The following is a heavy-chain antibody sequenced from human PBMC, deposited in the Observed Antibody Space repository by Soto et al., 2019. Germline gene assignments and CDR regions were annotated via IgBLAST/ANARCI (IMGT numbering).Heavy chain of an antibody. CDR3: AKVPCDYDSSGYT. J-gene: IGHJ5*02. Sequence: EVQLLESGGGLVQPGGSLRLSCAASGFTFSSYAMSWVRQAPGKGLEWVSAISGSGGSTYYADSVKGRFTISRDNSKNTLDLQMNSLRAEDTAVYYCAKVPCDYDSSGYTWGQGTLVTVSS. CDR2: ISGSGGST. V-gene: IGHV3-23*01. D-gene: IGHD3-22*01. CDR1: GFTFSSYA.